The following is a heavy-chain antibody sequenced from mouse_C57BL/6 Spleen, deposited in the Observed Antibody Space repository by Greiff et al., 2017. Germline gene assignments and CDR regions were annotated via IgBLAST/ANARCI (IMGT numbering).Heavy chain of an antibody. CDR3: ARSNYAMDY. Sequence: EVQVVESGGGLVQPGGSLSLSCAASGFTFTDYYMSWVRQPPGKALEWLGFIRNKANGYTTEYSASVKGRFTISRDNSQSILYLQMNALRAEDSATYYCARSNYAMDYWGQGTSVTVSS. CDR2: IRNKANGYTT. CDR1: GFTFTDYY. V-gene: IGHV7-3*01. J-gene: IGHJ4*01.